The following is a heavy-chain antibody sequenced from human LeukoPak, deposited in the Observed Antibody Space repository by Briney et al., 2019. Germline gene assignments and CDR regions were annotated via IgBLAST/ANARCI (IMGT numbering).Heavy chain of an antibody. J-gene: IGHJ5*02. V-gene: IGHV3-73*01. CDR1: GFTFSGSA. CDR2: IRSKANIYAT. Sequence: GTLKLSCAASGFTFSGSAMHCVRQASGKGLEWVGRIRSKANIYATAYAAYVKGRFPISRDDSKNTAYLQMNSLKTEDTAVYYCTRLCYDILTGYHNWFDPWGQGTLVTVSS. D-gene: IGHD3-9*01. CDR3: TRLCYDILTGYHNWFDP.